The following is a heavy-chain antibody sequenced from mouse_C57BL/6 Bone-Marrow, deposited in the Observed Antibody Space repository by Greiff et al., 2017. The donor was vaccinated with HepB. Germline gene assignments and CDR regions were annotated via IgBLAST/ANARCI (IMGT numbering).Heavy chain of an antibody. J-gene: IGHJ2*01. CDR2: IDPETGGT. CDR1: GYTFTDYE. V-gene: IGHV1-15*01. CDR3: TRTLITTVGGY. Sequence: QVQLKESGAELVRPGASVTLSCKASGYTFTDYEMHWVKQTPVHGLEWIGAIDPETGGTAYNQKFKGKAILTADKSSSTAYMELRSLTSEDSAVYYYTRTLITTVGGYWGQGTTLTVSS. D-gene: IGHD1-1*01.